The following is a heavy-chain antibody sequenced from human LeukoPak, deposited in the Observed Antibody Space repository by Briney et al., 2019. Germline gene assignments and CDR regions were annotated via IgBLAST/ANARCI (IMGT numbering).Heavy chain of an antibody. J-gene: IGHJ3*02. V-gene: IGHV4-39*02. CDR2: IYYRGST. D-gene: IGHD5-24*01. CDR3: ARPRRDGYIDAFDI. Sequence: SETLSLTCTVSGGSISSSSYYRGWIRQPPGKGLEWIGSIYYRGSTYYHPSLKSRLTVSVDTSKNHFSLKLSSVTAADTAVYYCARPRRDGYIDAFDIWGQGTMVTVSP. CDR1: GGSISSSSYY.